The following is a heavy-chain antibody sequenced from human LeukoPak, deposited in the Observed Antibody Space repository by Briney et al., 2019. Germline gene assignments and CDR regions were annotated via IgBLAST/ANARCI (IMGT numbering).Heavy chain of an antibody. J-gene: IGHJ6*03. CDR1: GGSISSYY. CDR3: ARMVGWGARRYYYYYMDV. Sequence: SETLSLTCTVSGGSISSYYWSWIRQPPGKGLEWIGYIYYSGITNYNPSLKSRVTISVDTSKNQFSLKLSSVTAADTAVYYCARMVGWGARRYYYYYMDVWGKGTTATISS. V-gene: IGHV4-59*01. D-gene: IGHD1-26*01. CDR2: IYYSGIT.